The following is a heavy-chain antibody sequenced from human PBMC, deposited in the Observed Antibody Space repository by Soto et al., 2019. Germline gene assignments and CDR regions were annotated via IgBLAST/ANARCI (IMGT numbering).Heavy chain of an antibody. Sequence: SGPTLVNPTQPLTVACAFTGFSLSTSGVGVGWIRQPPGKALEWLALIYWNDDKRYSPSLKSRLTITKDTSKNQVVLTMTNMDPVDTATYYCAGGCMQRKIRGCYYWGQGTLFTVSS. D-gene: IGHD2-8*01. J-gene: IGHJ4*02. CDR3: AGGCMQRKIRGCYY. V-gene: IGHV2-5*01. CDR2: IYWNDDK. CDR1: GFSLSTSGVG.